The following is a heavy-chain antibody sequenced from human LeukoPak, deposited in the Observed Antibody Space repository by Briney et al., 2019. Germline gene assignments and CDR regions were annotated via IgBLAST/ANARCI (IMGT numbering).Heavy chain of an antibody. CDR2: ISYDGSNK. CDR1: GFTFSSYA. Sequence: PGGSLRLSCAASGFTFSSYAMHWVRQAPGKGLEWVAVISYDGSNKYYADSVKGRFTISRDNSKNTLYLQMNSLRAEDTAVYYCARDGGPYGSGPSRFVVWGQGTLVTVSS. V-gene: IGHV3-30*04. CDR3: ARDGGPYGSGPSRFVV. D-gene: IGHD3-10*01. J-gene: IGHJ4*02.